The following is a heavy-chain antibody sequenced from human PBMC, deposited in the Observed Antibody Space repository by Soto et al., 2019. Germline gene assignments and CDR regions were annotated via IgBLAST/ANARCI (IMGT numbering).Heavy chain of an antibody. J-gene: IGHJ4*02. Sequence: HPGGSLRLSCAASGFKFDDYTMHWVRQTPGRGLEWVSSISWSSVNLDYRDSVKGRFTISRDNAKNALYLQMNSLRVEDTALYYCVKGLNIDYNSGWLYWEYWGQGTVVTVSS. V-gene: IGHV3-9*01. CDR3: VKGLNIDYNSGWLYWEY. D-gene: IGHD6-19*01. CDR1: GFKFDDYT. CDR2: ISWSSVNL.